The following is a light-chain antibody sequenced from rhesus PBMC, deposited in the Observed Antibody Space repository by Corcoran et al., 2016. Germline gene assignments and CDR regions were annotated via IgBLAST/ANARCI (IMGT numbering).Light chain of an antibody. CDR1: QSISGW. CDR2: TAS. V-gene: IGKV1-22*01. CDR3: QQYNSIPSS. J-gene: IGKJ2*01. Sequence: DIQMTQSPSSLSASVGDKVTITCRASQSISGWLAWYQQKPGKAPKVLIYTASSLQSGVPSRFSGSGSGTDFTLTISSLQSEDFATYYCQQYNSIPSSFGHGTKLEMK.